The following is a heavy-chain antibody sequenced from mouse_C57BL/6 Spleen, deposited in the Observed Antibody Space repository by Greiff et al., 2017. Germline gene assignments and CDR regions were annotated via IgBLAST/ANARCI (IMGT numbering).Heavy chain of an antibody. Sequence: QVQLQQPGAELVKPGASVKLSCKASGYTFTSYWMHWVKQRPGQGLEWIGMIHPNSGSTNYNEKFKSKATLTVDKSSSTAYIQLSSLTSEDAAVYYGAYGGTRAWFAYWGQGTLVTVSA. J-gene: IGHJ3*01. D-gene: IGHD1-1*01. CDR2: IHPNSGST. CDR3: AYGGTRAWFAY. V-gene: IGHV1-64*01. CDR1: GYTFTSYW.